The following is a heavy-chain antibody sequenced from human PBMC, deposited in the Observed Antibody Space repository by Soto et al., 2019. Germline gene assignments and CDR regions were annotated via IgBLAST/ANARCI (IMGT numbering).Heavy chain of an antibody. CDR3: AKDGAWDGGGGES. Sequence: QVQLVQSGAEVKKPGSSVKVSCSASGVTFSSYAFTWVRQAPGQGLEWIGNIIPVFRTSTYAQRFQGRLIISADESTNTVYMELSSLRSEGTAVYFCAKDGAWDGGGGESWGQGTLVIVSS. CDR2: IIPVFRTS. J-gene: IGHJ4*02. D-gene: IGHD3-16*01. V-gene: IGHV1-69*18. CDR1: GVTFSSYA.